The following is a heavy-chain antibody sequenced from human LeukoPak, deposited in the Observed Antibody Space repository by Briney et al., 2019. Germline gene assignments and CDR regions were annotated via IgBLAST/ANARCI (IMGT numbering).Heavy chain of an antibody. J-gene: IGHJ4*02. V-gene: IGHV1-2*02. CDR3: AREALNYYGSGSSDY. Sequence: ASVKVSCKASGYTFAGYYMHWVRQAPGQGLEWMGWINPNSGGTNYAQKFQGRVTMTRDTSISTAYMELSRLRAEDTAVYYCAREALNYYGSGSSDYWGQGTLVTVSS. CDR2: INPNSGGT. D-gene: IGHD3-10*01. CDR1: GYTFAGYY.